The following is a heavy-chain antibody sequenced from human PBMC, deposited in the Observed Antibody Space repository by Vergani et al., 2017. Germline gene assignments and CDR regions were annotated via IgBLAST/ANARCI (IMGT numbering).Heavy chain of an antibody. CDR1: GFTFSSYG. CDR2: IYSGGST. J-gene: IGHJ4*02. D-gene: IGHD5-24*01. V-gene: IGHV3-NL1*01. CDR3: ARGGKGGYNSATDY. Sequence: QVQLVESGGGVVQPGRSLRLSCAASGFTFSSYGMHWVRQAPGKGLEWVSVIYSGGSTYYADSVKGRFTISRDNSKNTLYLQMNSLRAEDTAVYYCARGGKGGYNSATDYWGQGTLVTVSS.